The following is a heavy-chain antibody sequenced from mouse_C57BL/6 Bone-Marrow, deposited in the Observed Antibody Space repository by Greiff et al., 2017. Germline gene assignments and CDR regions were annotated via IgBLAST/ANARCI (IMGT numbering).Heavy chain of an antibody. Sequence: EVQRVESGGGLVKPGGSLKLSCAASGFTFRDYGMHWVRQAPEKGLECVAYISSGSSTIYYADTVKGRFTISRDNAKNTLFLQMTSLRSEDTAMYYCARNYDGYYGGFSYWGQGTTLTVSS. V-gene: IGHV5-17*01. CDR2: ISSGSSTI. D-gene: IGHD2-3*01. CDR1: GFTFRDYG. CDR3: ARNYDGYYGGFSY. J-gene: IGHJ2*01.